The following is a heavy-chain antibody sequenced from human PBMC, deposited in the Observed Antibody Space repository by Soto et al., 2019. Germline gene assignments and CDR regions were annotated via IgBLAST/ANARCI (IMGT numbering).Heavy chain of an antibody. Sequence: QVQLVQSGAEVKKPGASVKVSCKASGYTFTSYGISWVRQAPGQGLEWMGWISAYNGNTNYAQKLQGRVTMTTDTATSTAYMELRSLRSEDTAVDYCARRPTMVRGTPRGMDVWGQGTTVTVSS. V-gene: IGHV1-18*01. CDR2: ISAYNGNT. CDR1: GYTFTSYG. J-gene: IGHJ6*02. D-gene: IGHD3-10*01. CDR3: ARRPTMVRGTPRGMDV.